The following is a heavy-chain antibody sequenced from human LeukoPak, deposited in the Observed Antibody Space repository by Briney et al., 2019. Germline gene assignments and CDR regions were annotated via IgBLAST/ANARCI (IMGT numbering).Heavy chain of an antibody. CDR3: ARDAISRGIVDY. D-gene: IGHD3-10*01. Sequence: ASVKVSCKASGYTFTGYYMHWVRQAPGRGLEWMGWINPDSGGTNFAQKFQGRVTMTRDTSISTAYMEVSRLKSDDTAVYYCARDAISRGIVDYWGQGTLVTVSS. V-gene: IGHV1-2*02. CDR1: GYTFTGYY. J-gene: IGHJ4*02. CDR2: INPDSGGT.